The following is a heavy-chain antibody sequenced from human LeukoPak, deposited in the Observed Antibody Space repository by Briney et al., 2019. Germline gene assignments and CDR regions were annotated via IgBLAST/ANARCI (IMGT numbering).Heavy chain of an antibody. V-gene: IGHV1-46*01. J-gene: IGHJ5*02. CDR2: INPSGGST. CDR3: ARATVSGGMDWFDP. Sequence: ASVKVSCKASGYTFTSYYMHWVRQAPGQGLERMGIINPSGGSTSYAQKFQGRVTMTRGMSTSTVYMELSSLRSEDTAVYYCARATVSGGMDWFDPWGQGTLVTVSS. D-gene: IGHD2-15*01. CDR1: GYTFTSYY.